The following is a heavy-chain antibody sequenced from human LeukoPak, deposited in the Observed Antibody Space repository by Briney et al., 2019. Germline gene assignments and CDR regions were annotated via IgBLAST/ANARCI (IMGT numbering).Heavy chain of an antibody. V-gene: IGHV1-18*01. J-gene: IGHJ3*02. Sequence: RASVKVSCKASGYTFTSYGISWVRQAPGQGLEWMGWISAYNGNTNYAQKLQGRVTMTTDTSTSTAYMELRSLRSDDTAVYYCARDGGYDFWSGYPSDAFDIWGQGTMVTVSS. CDR1: GYTFTSYG. CDR3: ARDGGYDFWSGYPSDAFDI. CDR2: ISAYNGNT. D-gene: IGHD3-3*01.